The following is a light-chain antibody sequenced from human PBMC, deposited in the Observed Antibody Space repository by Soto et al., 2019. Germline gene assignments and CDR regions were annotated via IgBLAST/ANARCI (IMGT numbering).Light chain of an antibody. J-gene: IGLJ7*01. V-gene: IGLV2-14*03. CDR2: DVR. CDR3: SSYTSTNITM. CDR1: SSDVGGYDY. Sequence: QSALTQPASVSGSPGQSITISCTGTSSDVGGYDYVSWYQHHPGKAPRLMIFDVRHRPSGVSDRFSGSKSGNTASLTISGLQAEDEADYDCSSYTSTNITMFGGGTQLTV.